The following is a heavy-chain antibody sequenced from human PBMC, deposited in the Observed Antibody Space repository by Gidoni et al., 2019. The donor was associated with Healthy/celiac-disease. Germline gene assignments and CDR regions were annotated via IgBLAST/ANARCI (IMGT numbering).Heavy chain of an antibody. D-gene: IGHD3-10*01. CDR2: IYNSGNT. CDR3: ASFERTIYGSGAHDY. CDR1: GASISRGGYH. Sequence: QVQLQELVPVLVKPSQTLSLTCTVSGASISRGGYHWSWIRQHPGKGLEWIGYIYNSGNTYYNPSLKSRVTISVETSKNQFSLKLRSVTAADTAVYYWASFERTIYGSGAHDYWGQGTLVTVSS. J-gene: IGHJ4*02. V-gene: IGHV4-31*03.